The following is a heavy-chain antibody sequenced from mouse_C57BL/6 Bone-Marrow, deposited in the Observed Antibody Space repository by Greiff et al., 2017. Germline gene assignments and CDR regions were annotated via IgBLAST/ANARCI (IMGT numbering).Heavy chain of an antibody. CDR2: WNNDNY. CDR3: WGGLSYYGSSYWYFDV. D-gene: IGHD1-1*01. V-gene: IGHV8-2*01. J-gene: IGHJ1*03. CDR1: ISLSTSGMGL. Sequence: QPSQTLSLACTFSGISLSTSGMGLSWLRKPSGKALEWLASIWNNDNYYNPSLKSWLTISKETSNYQVFLKLTSVDTADSATYYGAWGGLSYYGSSYWYFDVWGTGTTVTVSA.